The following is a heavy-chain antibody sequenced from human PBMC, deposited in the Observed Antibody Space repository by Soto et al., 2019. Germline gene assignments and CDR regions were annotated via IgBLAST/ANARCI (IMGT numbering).Heavy chain of an antibody. CDR1: GDSFNNDG. D-gene: IGHD3-9*01. CDR2: IIPHFGPA. J-gene: IGHJ6*02. Sequence: QVQLVQSGAEVKKPGSSVKVSCKASGDSFNNDGVNWVRQAPRQGLEWVGGIIPHFGPAKYPQKFQGRATITADTPTNTVVMELRSLTSDDTAIYYCARGALLDWHNYFALDVWGQGTSVTVSS. CDR3: ARGALLDWHNYFALDV. V-gene: IGHV1-69*06.